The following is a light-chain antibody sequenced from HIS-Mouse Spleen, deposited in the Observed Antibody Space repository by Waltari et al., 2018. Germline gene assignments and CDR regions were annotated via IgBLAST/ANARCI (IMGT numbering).Light chain of an antibody. CDR1: ALPKKY. CDR3: YSTDSSGNHRV. CDR2: EDS. J-gene: IGLJ2*01. Sequence: SYELTQPPSVSVSPGQTARITCSGDALPKKYAYWYQQKSGQAPVMVIHEDSKRPSGNPERFSGSSSGTMATLTISGAQVEDEADYYCYSTDSSGNHRVFGGGTKLTVL. V-gene: IGLV3-10*01.